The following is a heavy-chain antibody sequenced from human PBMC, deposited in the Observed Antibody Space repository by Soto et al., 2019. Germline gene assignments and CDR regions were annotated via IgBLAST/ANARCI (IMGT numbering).Heavy chain of an antibody. J-gene: IGHJ6*03. CDR1: GFTFSSYG. V-gene: IGHV3-33*01. Sequence: GGSLRLSCAASGFTFSSYGMHWVRQAPGKGLEWVAVIWYDGSNKYYADSVKGRFTISRDNSKNTLYLQMNSLRAEDTAVYYCARDRSSYGPAPYYYYYYYMDVWGKGTTVTVSS. D-gene: IGHD5-18*01. CDR2: IWYDGSNK. CDR3: ARDRSSYGPAPYYYYYYYMDV.